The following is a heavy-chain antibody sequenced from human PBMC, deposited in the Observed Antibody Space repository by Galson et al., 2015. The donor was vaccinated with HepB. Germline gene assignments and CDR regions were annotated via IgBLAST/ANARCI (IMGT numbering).Heavy chain of an antibody. CDR3: ATLPRYYDYVWGSSPP. D-gene: IGHD3-16*01. CDR1: GFTFSSYS. V-gene: IGHV3-21*01. Sequence: SLRLSCAASGFTFSSYSMNWVRQAPGKGLEWVSSISSSSSYIYYADSVKGRFTISRDNAKNSLYLQMNSLRAEDTAVYYCATLPRYYDYVWGSSPPWGQGTLVTVSS. CDR2: ISSSSSYI. J-gene: IGHJ4*02.